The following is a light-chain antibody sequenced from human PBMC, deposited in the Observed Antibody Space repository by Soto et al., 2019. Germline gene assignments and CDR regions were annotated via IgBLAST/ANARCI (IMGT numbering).Light chain of an antibody. J-gene: IGKJ1*01. CDR3: RQYGSSPKT. CDR1: QSVSSSY. Sequence: EIVLTQSPGTLSLSPGERATLSCRASQSVSSSYLAWYQQKPGQAPRLLIYGASSRATGIPDRFSDSGSGTDFTLTISRLEPEDFAVYYCRQYGSSPKTFGQGTKVEIK. CDR2: GAS. V-gene: IGKV3-20*01.